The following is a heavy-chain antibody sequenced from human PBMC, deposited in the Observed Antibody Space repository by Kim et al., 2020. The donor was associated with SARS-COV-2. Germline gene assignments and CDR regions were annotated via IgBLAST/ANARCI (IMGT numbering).Heavy chain of an antibody. CDR3: VRYYSRGFDN. Sequence: SETLSHTCIVPGGATISYYWTWIRQSPVKGLEWIGYIDYSGSTTYNPSLKSRVTISEDTARYQVSLKLTSVTVADTAVYYCVRYYSRGFDNWGQGTLVTV. J-gene: IGHJ4*02. CDR1: GGATISYY. D-gene: IGHD6-13*01. V-gene: IGHV4-59*13. CDR2: IDYSGST.